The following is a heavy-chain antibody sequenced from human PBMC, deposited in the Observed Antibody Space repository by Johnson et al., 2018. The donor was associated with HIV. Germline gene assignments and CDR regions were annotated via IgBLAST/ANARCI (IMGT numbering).Heavy chain of an antibody. J-gene: IGHJ3*02. CDR3: AKDAQGPLVRGAFDI. CDR2: IKQDGSEK. Sequence: EVQLVESGGGLVQPGGSLRLSCAASGFTFSRYWMSWVRQAPGKGLEWVANIKQDGSEKYYVDSMKGRFTISRDNAKNSLYLQMNSLRTEDTALYYCAKDAQGPLVRGAFDIWGQGTMVTVSS. CDR1: GFTFSRYW. D-gene: IGHD1-26*01. V-gene: IGHV3-7*05.